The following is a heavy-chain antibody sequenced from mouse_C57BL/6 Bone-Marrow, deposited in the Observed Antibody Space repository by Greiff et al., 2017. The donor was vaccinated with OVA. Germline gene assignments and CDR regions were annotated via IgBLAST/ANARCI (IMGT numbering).Heavy chain of an antibody. CDR1: GYTFTSYW. CDR3: ARFPY. V-gene: IGHV1-55*01. J-gene: IGHJ2*01. CDR2: INPGSGGT. Sequence: QVQLKQPGAELVKPGASVKMSCKASGYTFTSYWITWVKQRPGQGLEWIGVINPGSGGTNYNEKFKGKATLTADKSSSTAYMQLSSLTSEDSAVYFCARFPYWGQGTTLTVSS.